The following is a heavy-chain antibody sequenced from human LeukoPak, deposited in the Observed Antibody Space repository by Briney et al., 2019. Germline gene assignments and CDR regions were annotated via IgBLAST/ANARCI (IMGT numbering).Heavy chain of an antibody. CDR2: ISSSGRTQ. Sequence: GGSLRLSCAASAFTFSTYEMNWVRQAPGKGLEWVSYISSSGRTQYYADSAKGRFTISRDNAKNSLYLQMNSLSAEDTAVYFCARLPKGSGYLDYWGQGALVTVSS. CDR1: AFTFSTYE. V-gene: IGHV3-48*03. J-gene: IGHJ4*02. CDR3: ARLPKGSGYLDY.